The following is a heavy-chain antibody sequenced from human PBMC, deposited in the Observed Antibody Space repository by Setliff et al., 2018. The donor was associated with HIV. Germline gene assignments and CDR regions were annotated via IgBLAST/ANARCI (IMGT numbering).Heavy chain of an antibody. J-gene: IGHJ6*03. V-gene: IGHV4-59*01. Sequence: TSETLSLTCTVSGGSISSYYWSWIRQPPGKGLEWIGYIYYSGSTNYNPSLKSRVTISVDTSKNQFSLKLSSVTAADTAVYYCARSPPTTFWSGYTYYYYMDVWGKGTTATVSS. CDR3: ARSPPTTFWSGYTYYYYMDV. D-gene: IGHD3-3*01. CDR2: IYYSGST. CDR1: GGSISSYY.